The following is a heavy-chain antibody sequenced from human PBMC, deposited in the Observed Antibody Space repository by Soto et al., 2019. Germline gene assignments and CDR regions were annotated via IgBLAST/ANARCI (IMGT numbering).Heavy chain of an antibody. J-gene: IGHJ6*03. V-gene: IGHV3-9*01. CDR1: GFTFDDYA. CDR3: EKDWGGNYDYMDF. Sequence: EVQLVESGGGLVQPGRSLRLSCAASGFTFDDYAMHWVRQAPGKGLEWVSGISWNSGSIGYADSVKGRFTIPRDNAENSLYMKMKSLRTEDTALYYCEKDWGGNYDYMDFWGKGTTVTVSS. CDR2: ISWNSGSI. D-gene: IGHD3-16*01.